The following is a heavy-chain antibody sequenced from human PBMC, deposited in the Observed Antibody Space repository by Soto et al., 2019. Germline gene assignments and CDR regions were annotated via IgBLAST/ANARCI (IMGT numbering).Heavy chain of an antibody. CDR1: GGSISSYY. CDR3: ARGGVAVAGRFFDY. CDR2: IYYSGST. Sequence: SGTLSLTCTVSGGSISSYYWSWIRQPPGKGLEWIGYIYYSGSTNYNPSLKSRVTISVDTSKNQFSLKLSSVTAADTAVYYCARGGVAVAGRFFDYWGQGTLVTVSS. J-gene: IGHJ4*02. V-gene: IGHV4-59*01. D-gene: IGHD6-19*01.